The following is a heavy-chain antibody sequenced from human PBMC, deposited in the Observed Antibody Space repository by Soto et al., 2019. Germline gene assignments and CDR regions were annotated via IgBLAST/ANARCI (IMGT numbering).Heavy chain of an antibody. Sequence: ALVKVSCKASGYTFNTYDINWVRQATGQGLEWMGWMNPESGSTGFAQSFQGRITLTRNTSLNTVYMEVSSLTNEDTAVYFCARSGGSGYYSAHYYGMDVWGPGTTVTVSS. CDR2: MNPESGST. CDR1: GYTFNTYD. CDR3: ARSGGSGYYSAHYYGMDV. J-gene: IGHJ6*02. D-gene: IGHD3-22*01. V-gene: IGHV1-8*01.